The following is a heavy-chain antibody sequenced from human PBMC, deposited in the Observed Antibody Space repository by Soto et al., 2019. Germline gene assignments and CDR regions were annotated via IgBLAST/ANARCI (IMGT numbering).Heavy chain of an antibody. CDR1: GFKFRSHA. D-gene: IGHD2-15*01. V-gene: IGHV3-30-3*01. J-gene: IGHJ4*02. CDR2: ISFDGSSQ. CDR3: AKEQDTRGYYSVGD. Sequence: QVQLVESGGGVVQPGRSLRLSCAASGFKFRSHAMHWVRQAPGQGLEWVAVISFDGSSQYYADFVKGRFTVSRDNSKTTLYLQLNSLRAEDTALYFCAKEQDTRGYYSVGDWGRGTLVTVSS.